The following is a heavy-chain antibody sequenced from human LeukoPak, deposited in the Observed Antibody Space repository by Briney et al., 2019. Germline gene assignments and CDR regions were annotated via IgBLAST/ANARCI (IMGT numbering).Heavy chain of an antibody. D-gene: IGHD3-22*01. CDR1: GYTFTSYG. J-gene: IGHJ4*02. Sequence: GASVKVSCKASGYTFTSYGISWVRQAPGQGLEWMGWISAYNGNTNYAQKLQGRVTITADKSTSTAYMELSSLRSEDTAVYYCARDGYYYDSSGAPDYWGQGTLVTVSS. V-gene: IGHV1-18*01. CDR2: ISAYNGNT. CDR3: ARDGYYYDSSGAPDY.